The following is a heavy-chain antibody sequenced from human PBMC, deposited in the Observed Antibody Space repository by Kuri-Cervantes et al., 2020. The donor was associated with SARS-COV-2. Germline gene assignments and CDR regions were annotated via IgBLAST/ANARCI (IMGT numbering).Heavy chain of an antibody. CDR1: GFTFSSYA. V-gene: IGHV3-64*02. CDR2: ISSNGGST. CDR3: ARGGHYCSSTSCYMPGDY. J-gene: IGHJ4*02. Sequence: GESLKISCAASGFTFSSYAMHWVRQAPGKGLEYVSAISSNGGSTYYADSVKGRFTISRDNSKNTLYLQMGSLRAEDVAVYYCARGGHYCSSTSCYMPGDYWGQGTLVTVSS. D-gene: IGHD2-2*02.